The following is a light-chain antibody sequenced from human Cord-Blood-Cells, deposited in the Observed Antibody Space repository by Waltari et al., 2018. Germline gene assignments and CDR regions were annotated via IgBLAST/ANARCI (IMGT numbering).Light chain of an antibody. CDR2: WAS. Sequence: DIVMTQSPDSLAVSLGARATINCKSSQSVLYSSNNKNYLAWYQQKPGQPHKLLIYWASTRGSGVPDRFSGSGSGTDFTLTISSLQAEDVAVYYCQQYYSTPWTFGQGTKVEIK. CDR3: QQYYSTPWT. V-gene: IGKV4-1*01. J-gene: IGKJ1*01. CDR1: QSVLYSSNNKNY.